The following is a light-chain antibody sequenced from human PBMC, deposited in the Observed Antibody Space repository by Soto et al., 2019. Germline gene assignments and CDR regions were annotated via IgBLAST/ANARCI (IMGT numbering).Light chain of an antibody. CDR1: SSKIGAGYD. CDR3: QSYDSSLSASV. Sequence: QSVLTQPPSGSGAPGQSVTISCTGSSSKIGAGYDVHWYQQLPGTAPKLLIYGDSNRPSGVPDRFSGSRSGTSASLAITGLQAEDEADYYCQSYDSSLSASVFGTGTKVTVL. J-gene: IGLJ1*01. V-gene: IGLV1-40*01. CDR2: GDS.